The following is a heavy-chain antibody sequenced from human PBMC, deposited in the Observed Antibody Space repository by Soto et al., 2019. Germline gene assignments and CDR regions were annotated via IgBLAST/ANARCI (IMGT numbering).Heavy chain of an antibody. V-gene: IGHV3-33*01. J-gene: IGHJ3*02. CDR2: IWYDGSNK. D-gene: IGHD6-19*01. CDR3: ARQDSSGWYMGAFDI. Sequence: GGSLRLSCAASGFTFSSYGMHWVRQAPGKGLEWVAVIWYDGSNKYYADSVKGRFTISRDNSKNTLYLQMNSLRADDTAVYYCARQDSSGWYMGAFDIWGQGTMVT. CDR1: GFTFSSYG.